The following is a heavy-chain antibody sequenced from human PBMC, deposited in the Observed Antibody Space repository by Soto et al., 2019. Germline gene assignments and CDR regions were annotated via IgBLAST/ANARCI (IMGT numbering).Heavy chain of an antibody. V-gene: IGHV4-4*02. CDR1: GGSFTSNNW. D-gene: IGHD1-7*01. CDR3: ASRDPGTSVDY. CDR2: IYRTGST. Sequence: PSETLSLTCAVSGGSFTSNNWWTGVRQPPGQGLEWIVEIYRTGSTNCNPSLKSRVTISLDKSENQFSLKVTSLTAADTAVYYCASRDPGTSVDYWGQGTLVTVSS. J-gene: IGHJ4*02.